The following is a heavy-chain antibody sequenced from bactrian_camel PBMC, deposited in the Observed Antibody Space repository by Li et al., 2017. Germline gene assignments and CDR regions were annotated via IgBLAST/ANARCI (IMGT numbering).Heavy chain of an antibody. CDR2: IDIDGNT. D-gene: IGHD2*01. Sequence: HVQLVESGGGLVQPGGSLRLSCTVSGSTRSCMGWFRQAPGKEREGVASIDIDGNTDYVDSVKGRFTISYDKAVNTLYLQINNLRPEDTAMYYCAASRYGGSSWVRNPQFVYKGQGTQVTVS. J-gene: IGHJ4*01. CDR1: GSTRSC. V-gene: IGHV3S9*01.